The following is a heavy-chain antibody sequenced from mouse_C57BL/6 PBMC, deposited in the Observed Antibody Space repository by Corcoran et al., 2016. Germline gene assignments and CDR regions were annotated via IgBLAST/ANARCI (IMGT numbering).Heavy chain of an antibody. D-gene: IGHD1-1*01. Sequence: QIQLQQSGPELVKPGASVKISCKASGYTFTDYYINWVKQRPGQGLEWIGWIYPGSGNTKYNEKFKGKATLTVDTSSSTAYMQLSSLTSEDSAVYFCAREGLYYGSSYLYYFDYWGQGTTLTDSS. CDR3: AREGLYYGSSYLYYFDY. V-gene: IGHV1-84*01. CDR2: IYPGSGNT. J-gene: IGHJ2*01. CDR1: GYTFTDYY.